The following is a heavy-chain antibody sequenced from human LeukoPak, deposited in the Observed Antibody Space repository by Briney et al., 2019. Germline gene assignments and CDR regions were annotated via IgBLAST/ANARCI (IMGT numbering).Heavy chain of an antibody. D-gene: IGHD3-9*01. CDR1: GGSISSYY. CDR3: ARGDILTGYPCDY. J-gene: IGHJ4*02. Sequence: PSETLSLTCTVSGGSISSYYWSWIRQPPGKGLEWIGYIYYSGSTNYNPSLKSRVTISVDTSKHQFSLKLSSVTAADTAVYYCARGDILTGYPCDYWGQGTLVTVSS. CDR2: IYYSGST. V-gene: IGHV4-59*01.